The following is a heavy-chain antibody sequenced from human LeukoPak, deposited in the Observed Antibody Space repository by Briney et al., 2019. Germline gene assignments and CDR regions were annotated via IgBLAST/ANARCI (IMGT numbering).Heavy chain of an antibody. CDR2: ISYDGSNK. Sequence: GGSLRLSCAASGFTFSSYGMHWVRQAPGKGLEWVAVISYDGSNKYYADSVKGRFTISRDNSKNTLYLQMNSLRAEDTAVYYCAKEYCSNSVCHSLDYWGQGTLVTVSP. D-gene: IGHD2-8*01. V-gene: IGHV3-30*18. CDR3: AKEYCSNSVCHSLDY. CDR1: GFTFSSYG. J-gene: IGHJ4*02.